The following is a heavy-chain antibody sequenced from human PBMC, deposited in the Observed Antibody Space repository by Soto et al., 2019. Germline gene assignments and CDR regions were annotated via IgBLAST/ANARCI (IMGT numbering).Heavy chain of an antibody. J-gene: IGHJ4*02. CDR3: AREGVGPYDFWSGYYVH. D-gene: IGHD3-3*01. V-gene: IGHV3-30-3*01. CDR1: GFIFSQYV. CDR2: ISYDATNQ. Sequence: QVQLVESGGGVVQPGRSLRLSCTASGFIFSQYVMHWVRQAPGKGLEWVAIISYDATNQYYADSVRGRFTISRDNSNNTVYLQMNRLSAEDTAVYYCAREGVGPYDFWSGYYVHWGQGTLLTVSS.